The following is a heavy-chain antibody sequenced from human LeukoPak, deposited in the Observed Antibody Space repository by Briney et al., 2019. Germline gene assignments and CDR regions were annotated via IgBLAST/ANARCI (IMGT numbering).Heavy chain of an antibody. CDR1: GFSFSSYG. Sequence: GGSLRLSCAASGFSFSSYGMHWVRQAAGEGLEWVAVIWYDGTNKYYADSVKGRFTISRDNSKNTLYLQMNSLRAEDTAVYYCARERYGNYNWGQGTLVTVSS. V-gene: IGHV3-33*01. CDR3: ARERYGNYN. D-gene: IGHD4-11*01. CDR2: IWYDGTNK. J-gene: IGHJ4*02.